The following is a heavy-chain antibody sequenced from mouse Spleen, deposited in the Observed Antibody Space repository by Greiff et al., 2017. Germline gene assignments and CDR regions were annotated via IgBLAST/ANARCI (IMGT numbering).Heavy chain of an antibody. D-gene: IGHD1-1*01. V-gene: IGHV1-15*01. CDR2: IDPETGGT. J-gene: IGHJ4*01. CDR3: TSRYYGSSYGGAMDY. CDR1: GYTFTDYE. Sequence: QVQLQQSGAELVRPGASVTLSCKASGYTFTDYEMHWVKQTPVHGLEWIGAIDPETGGTAYNQKFKGKAILTADKSSSTAHMELRSLTSEDSAVYYCTSRYYGSSYGGAMDYWGQGTSVTVSS.